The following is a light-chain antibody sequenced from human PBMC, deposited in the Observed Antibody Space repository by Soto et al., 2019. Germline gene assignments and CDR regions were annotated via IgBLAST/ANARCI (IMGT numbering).Light chain of an antibody. V-gene: IGLV4-69*01. J-gene: IGLJ3*02. Sequence: QPVLTQSPSASASLGASVKLTCTLSSGHSSNAIAWHQQQPEKGPRYLMKLNSDGRHSKGDGIPDRFSGSSAGAARYLTVSYVQSEDEADYCCQTWGTGIRVFGGGTELAV. CDR3: QTWGTGIRV. CDR2: LNSDGRH. CDR1: SGHSSNA.